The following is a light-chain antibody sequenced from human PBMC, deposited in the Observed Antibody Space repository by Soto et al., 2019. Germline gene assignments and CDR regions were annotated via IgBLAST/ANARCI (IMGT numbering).Light chain of an antibody. CDR1: QSVTNS. CDR3: HQRGAWPLT. V-gene: IGKV3-11*01. CDR2: DAS. J-gene: IGKJ4*01. Sequence: ITLTQSPGTLSLSPGERATLSCRASQSVTNSLAWFQQKPGQAPRLLIYDASKRPSGVPARFSGSGSGTDCPITISSLEPEDFAVYYCHQRGAWPLTFGGGTTVEI.